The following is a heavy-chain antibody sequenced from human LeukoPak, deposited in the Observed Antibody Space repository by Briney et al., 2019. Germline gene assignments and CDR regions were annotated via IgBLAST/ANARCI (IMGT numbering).Heavy chain of an antibody. Sequence: SETLSLTCAVYGGSFSGYYWSWIRQPPGKGLEWTGEINHSGSTNYNPSLKSRVTISVDTSKNQFSLKLSSVTAADTAVYYCARSSYGPDYFDYWGQGTLVTVSS. V-gene: IGHV4-34*01. D-gene: IGHD5-18*01. J-gene: IGHJ4*02. CDR3: ARSSYGPDYFDY. CDR2: INHSGST. CDR1: GGSFSGYY.